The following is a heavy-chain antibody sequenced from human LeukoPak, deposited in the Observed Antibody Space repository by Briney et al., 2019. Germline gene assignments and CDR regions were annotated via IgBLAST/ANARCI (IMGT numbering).Heavy chain of an antibody. V-gene: IGHV7-4-1*02. J-gene: IGHJ4*02. Sequence: ASVKVSCTASGYTFTSYAMNWVRQAPGQGLEWMGWINTNTGNPTYAQGFTGRFVFSLDTSVSTAYLQISSLKAEGTAVYYCARGTRIAAFDYWGQGTLVTVSS. CDR2: INTNTGNP. CDR1: GYTFTSYA. D-gene: IGHD6-6*01. CDR3: ARGTRIAAFDY.